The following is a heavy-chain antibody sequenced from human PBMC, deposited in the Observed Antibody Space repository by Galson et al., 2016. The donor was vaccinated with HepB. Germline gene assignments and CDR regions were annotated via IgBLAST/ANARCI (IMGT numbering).Heavy chain of an antibody. V-gene: IGHV3-23*01. CDR3: AKRQVPAAVYYGMDV. CDR1: GFTFSSYA. J-gene: IGHJ6*02. Sequence: LRLSCAASGFTFSSYAMSWVRQAPGKGLEWVSAISGSGGSTYYADSVKGRFTISRDNSKKTLYLQMNSLRGEDTAVYYCAKRQVPAAVYYGMDVWGQGTTVTVSS. D-gene: IGHD2-2*01. CDR2: ISGSGGST.